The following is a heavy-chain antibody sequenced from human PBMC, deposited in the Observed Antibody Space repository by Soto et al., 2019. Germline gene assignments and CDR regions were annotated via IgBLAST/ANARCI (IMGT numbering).Heavy chain of an antibody. CDR1: GFMLDNYA. Sequence: EVQLLESGGGLLQPGGSLRLSCAASGFMLDNYAMNWVRQAPGKGLEWVSRISCIGSTINYADYVRGRFTISRDTSKSTRYIQMDTLKAEDTAVYYCAKNPVNNGSYTFGYWGHGTLVTVSS. J-gene: IGHJ4*01. D-gene: IGHD3-3*01. V-gene: IGHV3-23*01. CDR3: AKNPVNNGSYTFGY. CDR2: ISCIGSTI.